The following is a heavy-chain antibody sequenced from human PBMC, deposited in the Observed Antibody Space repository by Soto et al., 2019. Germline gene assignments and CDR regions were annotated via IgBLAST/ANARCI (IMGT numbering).Heavy chain of an antibody. CDR1: GFTFSSYG. D-gene: IGHD3-3*01. CDR2: ISYDGSNK. J-gene: IGHJ4*02. CDR3: ARDKRDLRFLEWSYYFDF. V-gene: IGHV3-30*03. Sequence: GGSLRLSCAASGFTFSSYGMHWVRQAPGKGLEWAAVISYDGSNKYYADSVKGRFTISRDNSKNTLYLQMNSLRAEDTAVYYCARDKRDLRFLEWSYYFDFWGQGTLVTVSS.